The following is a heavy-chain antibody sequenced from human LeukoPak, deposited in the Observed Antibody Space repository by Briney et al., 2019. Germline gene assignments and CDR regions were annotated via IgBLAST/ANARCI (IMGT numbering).Heavy chain of an antibody. D-gene: IGHD2-15*01. CDR2: ISGSGGST. V-gene: IGHV3-23*01. J-gene: IGHJ4*02. Sequence: TGGSLRLSCTVSGFTFSSYAMSWVRQAPGKGLEWVSAISGSGGSTYYADSVKGRFTISRDNSKNTLYLQMNSLRAEDTAVYYCAKLGVVVVVGADYWGQGTLVTVSS. CDR1: GFTFSSYA. CDR3: AKLGVVVVVGADY.